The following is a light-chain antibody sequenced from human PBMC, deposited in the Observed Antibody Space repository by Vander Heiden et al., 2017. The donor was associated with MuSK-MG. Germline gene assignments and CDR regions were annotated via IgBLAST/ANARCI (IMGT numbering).Light chain of an antibody. Sequence: QSALTQPPSASGSPGQSVTISCTGTNSDVGAYKYVSWYQQHPGKAPKLIIYEVTKRPSGVPDRFSGAKSGNTASLTVSGLQAEDDADYYCSSHAGNFVVFRGGTKLTVL. J-gene: IGLJ2*01. CDR2: EVT. CDR1: NSDVGAYKY. CDR3: SSHAGNFVV. V-gene: IGLV2-8*01.